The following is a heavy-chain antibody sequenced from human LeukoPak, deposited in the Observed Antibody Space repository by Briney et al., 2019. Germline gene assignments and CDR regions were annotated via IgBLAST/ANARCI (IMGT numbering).Heavy chain of an antibody. CDR1: GGSIRSNY. V-gene: IGHV4-59*12. J-gene: IGHJ6*03. CDR3: ARVSFFRWAATRPSYYYYYMDV. Sequence: SETLSLTCIVSGGSIRSNYWSWIRQPPGKGLEWIGYIYNSGSTNYNPSLKSRVTISVDTSKNQFSLKLSSVTAADTAVYYCARVSFFRWAATRPSYYYYYMDVWGKGTTVTISS. CDR2: IYNSGST. D-gene: IGHD2-15*01.